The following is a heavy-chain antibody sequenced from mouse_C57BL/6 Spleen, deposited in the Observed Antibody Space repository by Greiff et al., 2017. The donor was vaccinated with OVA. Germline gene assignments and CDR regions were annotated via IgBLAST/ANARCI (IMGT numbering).Heavy chain of an antibody. Sequence: QVQLQQSGAELVKPGASVKLSCKASGYTFTEYTIHWVKQRSGQGLEWIGWFYPGSGSIKYNEKFKDKATLTADKSSSTVYMELSRLTSEDSAVYFGARHGPRNYYGSSWYYFDDWGQGTTLTVSS. CDR3: ARHGPRNYYGSSWYYFDD. J-gene: IGHJ2*01. D-gene: IGHD1-1*01. CDR2: FYPGSGSI. V-gene: IGHV1-62-2*01. CDR1: GYTFTEYT.